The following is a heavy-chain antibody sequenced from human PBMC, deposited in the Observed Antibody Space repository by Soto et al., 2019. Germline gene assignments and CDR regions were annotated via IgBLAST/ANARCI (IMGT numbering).Heavy chain of an antibody. Sequence: QVQLVQSGAEVKKPGASVKVSCKTSGYTFNNYGISWVRQAPGQGLEWMGWISDYNGNTNYPQKFQGRVTMTTDISTKTVYMGWTSLRSDDTAVYYCARAGYSGSGSYGMDIWGRGTTVSVSS. CDR1: GYTFNNYG. D-gene: IGHD3-10*01. CDR3: ARAGYSGSGSYGMDI. CDR2: ISDYNGNT. J-gene: IGHJ6*02. V-gene: IGHV1-18*01.